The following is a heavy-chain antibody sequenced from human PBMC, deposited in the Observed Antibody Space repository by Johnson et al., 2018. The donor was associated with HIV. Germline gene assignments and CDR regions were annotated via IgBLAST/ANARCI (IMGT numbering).Heavy chain of an antibody. V-gene: IGHV3-43D*03. CDR1: GFTFDNYA. CDR2: ISWDGGST. Sequence: EVQLVESGGVVVQPGGSLRLSCAASGFTFDNYAMHWVRQAPGKGLEWVSLISWDGGSTYYADSVKGRFTISRDNSKNSLYLQMNSLRAEDTAVYYCARVGGYAFDIWGQGTMVTVSS. D-gene: IGHD3-16*01. J-gene: IGHJ3*02. CDR3: ARVGGYAFDI.